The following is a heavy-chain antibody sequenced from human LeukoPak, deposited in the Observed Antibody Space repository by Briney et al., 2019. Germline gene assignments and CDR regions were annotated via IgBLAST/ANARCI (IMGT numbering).Heavy chain of an antibody. CDR2: IRSDGSDQ. J-gene: IGHJ4*02. CDR1: GFRFSGYG. V-gene: IGHV3-30*02. D-gene: IGHD5-18*01. CDR3: AKDAGYNYAYSFDY. Sequence: GGSLRLSCAASGFRFSGYGMHWVRQAPGKGLEWVAFIRSDGSDQNYADSVKGRFTISRDKSKNTLYLQLNSLRADDTAVYYCAKDAGYNYAYSFDYWGQGTLLTVSS.